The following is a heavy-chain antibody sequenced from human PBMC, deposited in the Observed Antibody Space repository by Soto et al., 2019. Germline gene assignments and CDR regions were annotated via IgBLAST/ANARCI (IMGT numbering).Heavy chain of an antibody. CDR3: ARDVHSSSWVRNTYYYYYGMDV. CDR1: GYTFTSYG. CDR2: ISAYNGNT. J-gene: IGHJ6*02. Sequence: ASVKVSCKASGYTFTSYGISWVRQAPGQGLEWMGWISAYNGNTNYAQKLQGRVTMTTDTSTSTAYMELRSLRSDDTAVYYCARDVHSSSWVRNTYYYYYGMDVWGQGTTVTVSS. D-gene: IGHD6-13*01. V-gene: IGHV1-18*01.